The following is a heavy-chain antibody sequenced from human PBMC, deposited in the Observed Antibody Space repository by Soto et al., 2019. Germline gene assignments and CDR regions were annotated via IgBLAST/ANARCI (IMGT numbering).Heavy chain of an antibody. CDR1: GFTFSSYA. CDR2: ISGSGGST. V-gene: IGHV3-23*01. Sequence: GGSLRLSCAASGFTFSSYAMSWVRQAPGKGLEWVSAISGSGGSTYYADSVKGRFTISRDNSKNTLYLQMNSLRAEDTAVYYCAKDPIAAAPRPNWFDPWGQGTLVTVSS. D-gene: IGHD6-13*01. CDR3: AKDPIAAAPRPNWFDP. J-gene: IGHJ5*02.